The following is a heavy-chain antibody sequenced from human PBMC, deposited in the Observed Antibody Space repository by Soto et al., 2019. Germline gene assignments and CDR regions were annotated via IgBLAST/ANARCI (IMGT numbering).Heavy chain of an antibody. CDR2: MYYSGST. J-gene: IGHJ6*02. D-gene: IGHD3-10*01. CDR1: GGSISSSNYF. Sequence: SETLSLTCTVSGGSISSSNYFWGWIRQPPGKGLEWIGSMYYSGSTYYNPSLKSRVTISVDTSKNQFSLKLSSVTAADTAMYYCARAYGSGYMDVWGQGTTVTGS. CDR3: ARAYGSGYMDV. V-gene: IGHV4-39*02.